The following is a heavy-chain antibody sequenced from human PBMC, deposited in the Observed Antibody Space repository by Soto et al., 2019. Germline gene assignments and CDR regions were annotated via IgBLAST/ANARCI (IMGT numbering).Heavy chain of an antibody. CDR2: IYYSGST. J-gene: IGHJ4*02. CDR1: GGSISSYY. Sequence: PSETLSLTCAVSGGSISSYYWSWIRQPPGKGLEWIGYIYYSGSTNYNPSLKSRVTISVDTSKNQFSLKLSSVTAADTAVYYCARVTPPGVPKTYFDYWGQGTLVTVAS. CDR3: ARVTPPGVPKTYFDY. V-gene: IGHV4-59*01. D-gene: IGHD3-10*01.